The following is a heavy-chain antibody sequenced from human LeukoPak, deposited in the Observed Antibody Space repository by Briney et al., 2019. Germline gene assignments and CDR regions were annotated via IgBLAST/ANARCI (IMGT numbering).Heavy chain of an antibody. J-gene: IGHJ4*02. Sequence: GGSLRLSCAASGFTVSSNYMSWVRQAPGKGLEWVSVIYSGGSTYYADSVKGRFTISRDNSKNTLYLQMNSLRAEDTAVYYCAREAEMTTVTTFGYWGQGTLVTVSS. CDR2: IYSGGST. CDR3: AREAEMTTVTTFGY. D-gene: IGHD4-17*01. CDR1: GFTVSSNY. V-gene: IGHV3-53*01.